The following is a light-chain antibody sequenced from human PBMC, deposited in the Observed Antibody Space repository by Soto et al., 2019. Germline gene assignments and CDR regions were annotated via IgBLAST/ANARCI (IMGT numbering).Light chain of an antibody. J-gene: IGLJ3*02. Sequence: QSVLTQPPSASGTPGQRVTISCSGGSSNIGINTVNWYRQVPGTAPKLLIYFNNQRPSGVPDRFSGSKSGTSASLAISGLQSEDEADYYCATWDDSLSGVVFGGGTKLTVL. V-gene: IGLV1-44*01. CDR3: ATWDDSLSGVV. CDR2: FNN. CDR1: SSNIGINT.